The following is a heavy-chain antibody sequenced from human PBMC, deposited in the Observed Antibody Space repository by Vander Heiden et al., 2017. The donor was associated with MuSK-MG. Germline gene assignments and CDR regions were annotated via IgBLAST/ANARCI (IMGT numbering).Heavy chain of an antibody. V-gene: IGHV3-21*01. CDR1: GFVLSTYS. Sequence: EEQLVESGGGLVKPGGSLRLSCAASGFVLSTYSMNWVRHTPGKGLEWVASISSSSSYIHYGDSVKGRFTITRDNAKNSLSLQMNSVRAEDTAVYYCARGPSRYDFWIGFPAAFDIWGQGTMVTVSS. J-gene: IGHJ3*02. CDR2: ISSSSSYI. D-gene: IGHD3-3*01. CDR3: ARGPSRYDFWIGFPAAFDI.